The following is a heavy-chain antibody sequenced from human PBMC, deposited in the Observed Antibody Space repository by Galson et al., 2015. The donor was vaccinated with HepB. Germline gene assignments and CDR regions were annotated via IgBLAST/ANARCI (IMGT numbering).Heavy chain of an antibody. Sequence: SLRLSCAVSGVTLSEYVMNWVRQAPGKGLEWVSTISDSGDSTSYADSVQGRFTIPKDNSKNTVYLQLSSLRAEDTAVYFCAKDRWTREAARPFDYWGQGTLVTVSS. CDR2: ISDSGDST. J-gene: IGHJ4*02. CDR3: AKDRWTREAARPFDY. D-gene: IGHD6-6*01. CDR1: GVTLSEYV. V-gene: IGHV3-23*01.